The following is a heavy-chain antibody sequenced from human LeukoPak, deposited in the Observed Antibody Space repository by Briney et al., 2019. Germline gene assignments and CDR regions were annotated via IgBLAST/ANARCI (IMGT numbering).Heavy chain of an antibody. V-gene: IGHV1-8*01. D-gene: IGHD3-10*01. CDR3: ARGVRFGELFSAY. CDR2: MNPNSAKT. CDR1: GYTFTSYD. Sequence: ASVKVSCKASGYTFTSYDINWVRQAPGQGLEWMGWMNPNSAKTNYAQKFQGRVTMTRNTSITTAYLEMTSLTSEDTAVYYCARGVRFGELFSAYWGQGTLVTVSS. J-gene: IGHJ4*02.